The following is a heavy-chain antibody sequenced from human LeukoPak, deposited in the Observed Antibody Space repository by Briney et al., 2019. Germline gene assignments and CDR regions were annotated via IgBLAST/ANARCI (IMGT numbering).Heavy chain of an antibody. D-gene: IGHD2-21*01. Sequence: GGSLRLSCAASGFSFGNYAMSWVRQAPGKGLQWVSHISGTGGATWYAGFARDRFTISRDNSKKTLYLQMSGLRVEDTAMYYCVKDPRDTYGTNWFVSWGQGTLLIVSS. CDR2: ISGTGGAT. V-gene: IGHV3-23*01. J-gene: IGHJ5*01. CDR1: GFSFGNYA. CDR3: VKDPRDTYGTNWFVS.